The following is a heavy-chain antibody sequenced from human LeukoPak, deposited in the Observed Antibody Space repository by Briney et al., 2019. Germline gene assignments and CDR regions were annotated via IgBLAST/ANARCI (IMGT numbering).Heavy chain of an antibody. CDR3: ASSGSYSDFDY. Sequence: GGSLRLSCAASGFTTRNNYMSWVRQAPGRGLEWVSIIYSSGSAYYVDSVKGRFTISRDTSKNMVFLQMNSLRAEDTAVYYCASSGSYSDFDYWGQGTLVTVSS. CDR1: GFTTRNNY. CDR2: IYSSGSA. D-gene: IGHD3-22*01. J-gene: IGHJ4*02. V-gene: IGHV3-53*01.